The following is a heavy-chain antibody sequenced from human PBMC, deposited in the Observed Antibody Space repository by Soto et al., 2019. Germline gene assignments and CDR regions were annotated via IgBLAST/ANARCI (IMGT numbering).Heavy chain of an antibody. CDR3: ARDPGSWYFDS. V-gene: IGHV4-59*01. CDR1: GGSISSYY. Sequence: PLETLSLTCTVSGGSISSYYWSWIRQPPGKGLELIGYVYYSGSTNYNPSLRSRVNISVDTSKNQLSLKMSSVTAADTAVYYCARDPGSWYFDSWGQGILVTVS. D-gene: IGHD3-10*01. CDR2: VYYSGST. J-gene: IGHJ4*02.